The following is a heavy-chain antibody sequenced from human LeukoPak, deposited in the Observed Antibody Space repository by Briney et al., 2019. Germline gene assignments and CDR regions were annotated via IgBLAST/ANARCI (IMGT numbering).Heavy chain of an antibody. D-gene: IGHD5-12*01. V-gene: IGHV6-1*01. CDR1: GDSVSSNSAA. Sequence: SQTLSLTCAISGDSVSSNSAAWNWIRQSPSRGLEWLGRTYYRSKWYNDYAVSVKSRITTNPDTSKNQFSLQLNSVTPEDTAVYYCARDGRGYSGYAPAYYYYGMDVWGQGTTVTVSS. CDR2: TYYRSKWYN. CDR3: ARDGRGYSGYAPAYYYYGMDV. J-gene: IGHJ6*02.